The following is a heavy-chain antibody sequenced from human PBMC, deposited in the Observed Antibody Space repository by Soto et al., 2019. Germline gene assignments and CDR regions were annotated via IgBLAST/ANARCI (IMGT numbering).Heavy chain of an antibody. CDR3: AKGEVTYFAYYYYGMDV. V-gene: IGHV3-23*01. J-gene: IGHJ6*02. D-gene: IGHD2-21*02. CDR2: ISGSGGST. Sequence: GGSLRLSCAASGFTFSSYAMSWVRQAPGKGLEWVSAISGSGGSTNYADSVKGRFTISRDNSKNTLYLQMNSLRAEDTAVYYCAKGEVTYFAYYYYGMDVWGQGTTVTVSS. CDR1: GFTFSSYA.